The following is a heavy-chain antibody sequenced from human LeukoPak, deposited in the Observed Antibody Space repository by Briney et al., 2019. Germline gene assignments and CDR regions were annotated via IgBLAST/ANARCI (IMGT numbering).Heavy chain of an antibody. CDR1: GFTFSSYG. V-gene: IGHV3-23*01. CDR3: AKDLSYTSSYFDC. Sequence: PGGSLRLSCAASGFTFSSYGMSWVRQAPGKGLEWVSGISGSGGSTYYADSVKGRFTISRDNSKNTLYLQMNSLRAEDTAVYYCAKDLSYTSSYFDCGGQGTLVTVSS. D-gene: IGHD6-13*01. J-gene: IGHJ4*02. CDR2: ISGSGGST.